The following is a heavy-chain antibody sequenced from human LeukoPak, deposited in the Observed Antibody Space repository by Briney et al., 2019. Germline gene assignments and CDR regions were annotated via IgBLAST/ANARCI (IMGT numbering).Heavy chain of an antibody. CDR3: ARSGQYDFWSGYYYYYMDV. V-gene: IGHV4-39*07. J-gene: IGHJ6*03. CDR2: IYYSGST. D-gene: IGHD3-3*01. Sequence: SETLSLTCTVSGGSISSSSYYWGWIRQPPGKGLEWIGSIYYSGSTYYNPSHKSRVTISVDTSKNQFSLKLSSVTAADTAVYYCARSGQYDFWSGYYYYYMDVWGKGTTVTVSS. CDR1: GGSISSSSYY.